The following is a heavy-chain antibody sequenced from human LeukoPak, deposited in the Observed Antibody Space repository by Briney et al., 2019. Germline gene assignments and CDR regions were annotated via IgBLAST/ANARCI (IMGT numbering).Heavy chain of an antibody. Sequence: PGGSLRLSCDASGFNFRKYGMTWVRQAPGKGLEWVSSITVDGEDTFYADSVKGRFTISRDDSMNTLYLQMNSLRAEDTAVYYCAKDRGYGYGPSGLWGQGTLVTVSS. CDR2: ITVDGEDT. CDR1: GFNFRKYG. CDR3: AKDRGYGYGPSGL. J-gene: IGHJ4*02. D-gene: IGHD5-18*01. V-gene: IGHV3-23*01.